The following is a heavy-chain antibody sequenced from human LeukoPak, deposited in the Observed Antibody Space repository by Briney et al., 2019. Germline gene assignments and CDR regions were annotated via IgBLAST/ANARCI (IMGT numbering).Heavy chain of an antibody. CDR2: IPYDGSNK. J-gene: IGHJ6*03. Sequence: PGGSLRLSCAASGFTFSNYGMYWVRQAPGKGLEWVSFIPYDGSNKYYADSVKGRFTISRDNSKNTLYLQMNSLRAEDTAVYYCARDIARYYYYMDVWGKGTTVTISS. CDR3: ARDIARYYYYMDV. CDR1: GFTFSNYG. V-gene: IGHV3-30*12. D-gene: IGHD2-15*01.